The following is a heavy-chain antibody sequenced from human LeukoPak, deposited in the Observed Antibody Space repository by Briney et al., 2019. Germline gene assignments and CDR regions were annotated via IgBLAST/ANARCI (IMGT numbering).Heavy chain of an antibody. CDR1: GDSISNYY. CDR2: FYNNGST. CDR3: ARSPVLYHFDY. J-gene: IGHJ4*02. D-gene: IGHD5/OR15-5a*01. V-gene: IGHV4-4*08. Sequence: SETLSLTCTVSGDSISNYYWSWIRQPPGKGLEYIGYFYNNGSTSYNPSLKSRVTISVDTSKNQFSLELSSVTAADTAVYYCARSPVLYHFDYWGQGTLVTVSS.